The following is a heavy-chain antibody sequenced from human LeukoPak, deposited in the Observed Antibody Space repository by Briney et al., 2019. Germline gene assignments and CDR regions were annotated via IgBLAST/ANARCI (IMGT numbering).Heavy chain of an antibody. D-gene: IGHD4-11*01. Sequence: GGSLRLSCAASGFTFSSDWMSWVRQAPGKGLEWVATIKQDGSEKYYVDSVKGRFTISRDYAKNSLYLQMNSLRADDTAVYYCARELDHDYSDFYFDYWGQGTLVTVSS. J-gene: IGHJ4*02. V-gene: IGHV3-7*01. CDR1: GFTFSSDW. CDR3: ARELDHDYSDFYFDY. CDR2: IKQDGSEK.